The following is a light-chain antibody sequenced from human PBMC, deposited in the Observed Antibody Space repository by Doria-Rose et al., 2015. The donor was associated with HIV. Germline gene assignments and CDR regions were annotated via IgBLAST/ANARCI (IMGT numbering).Light chain of an antibody. CDR2: GAS. CDR1: QGISRY. J-gene: IGKJ1*01. Sequence: DIRMTQSPSFLSASVGVRVTITCRASQGISRYLAWYQQKPGKAPTLLIFGASTLQSGVPSRFSGSGSGTEFTLTISSLQPEDFATYYSQQFDSFPRTFGQGTKVELK. V-gene: IGKV1-9*01. CDR3: QQFDSFPRT.